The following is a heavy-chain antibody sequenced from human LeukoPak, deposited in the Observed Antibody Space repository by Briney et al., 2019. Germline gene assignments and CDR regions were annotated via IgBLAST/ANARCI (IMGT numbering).Heavy chain of an antibody. Sequence: PGGSLRLSCAASGFTFSSYAMSWVRQAPGEGLEWVSAISGSGGSTYYADSVKGRFAISRDNSKNTLYLQMNSLRAEDTAVYYCARDSYYGMDVWGQGTTVTVSS. V-gene: IGHV3-23*01. J-gene: IGHJ6*02. CDR3: ARDSYYGMDV. CDR1: GFTFSSYA. CDR2: ISGSGGST.